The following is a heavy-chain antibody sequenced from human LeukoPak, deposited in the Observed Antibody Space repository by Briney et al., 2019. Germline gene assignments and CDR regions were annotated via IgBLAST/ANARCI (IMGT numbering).Heavy chain of an antibody. V-gene: IGHV4-39*01. CDR1: GGSISSSSYY. CDR2: IYYSGST. Sequence: SETLSLTCTVSGGSISSSSYYWGWIRQPPGKGLEWIGSIYYSGSTYYNPSLKSRVTISVDTSKNQFSLKLSSVTAADTAVYYCARQKDDILTGSAFDIWGQGTMVTVSS. CDR3: ARQKDDILTGSAFDI. J-gene: IGHJ3*02. D-gene: IGHD3-9*01.